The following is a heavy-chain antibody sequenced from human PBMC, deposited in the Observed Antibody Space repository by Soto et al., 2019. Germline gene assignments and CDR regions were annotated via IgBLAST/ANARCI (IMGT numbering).Heavy chain of an antibody. V-gene: IGHV4-34*01. D-gene: IGHD1-1*01. CDR1: GGSFSGYY. Sequence: QVQLQQWGAGLLKPSETLSLTCAVYGGSFSGYYWSWIRQPPGKGLEWIGEINHSGSTNYNPSLKSRVTISVDTSKNQFSLKLSSVTAADTAVYYCANDDTEQDAFDIWGQGTMVTVSS. J-gene: IGHJ3*02. CDR2: INHSGST. CDR3: ANDDTEQDAFDI.